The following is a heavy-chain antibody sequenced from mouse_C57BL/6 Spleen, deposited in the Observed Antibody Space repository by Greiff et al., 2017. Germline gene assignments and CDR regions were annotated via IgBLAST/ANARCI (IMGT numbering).Heavy chain of an antibody. CDR3: ARGPYYGSSHWYFDV. Sequence: QVQLKESGAELARPGASVKMSCKASGYTFTSYTMHWVKQRPGQGLEWIGYINPSSGYTKYNQKFKDKATLTADKSSSTAYMQLSSLTSEDSAVYYCARGPYYGSSHWYFDVWGTGTTVTVSS. CDR2: INPSSGYT. V-gene: IGHV1-4*01. J-gene: IGHJ1*03. D-gene: IGHD1-1*01. CDR1: GYTFTSYT.